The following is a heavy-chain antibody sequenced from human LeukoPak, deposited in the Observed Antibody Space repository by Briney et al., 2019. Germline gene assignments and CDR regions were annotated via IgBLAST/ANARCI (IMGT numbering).Heavy chain of an antibody. J-gene: IGHJ4*02. V-gene: IGHV4-4*02. CDR1: GGSISSSNW. CDR2: IYHSGST. Sequence: KPSETLSLTCAVSGGSISSSNWWSWVRQPPGKGMEWIEEIYHSGSTNYNPSLKSRVTISVDKSKNQFSLKLSSVTAADTAVYYCARVGPADFDWLPFDYWGQGTLVTVSS. CDR3: ARVGPADFDWLPFDY. D-gene: IGHD3-9*01.